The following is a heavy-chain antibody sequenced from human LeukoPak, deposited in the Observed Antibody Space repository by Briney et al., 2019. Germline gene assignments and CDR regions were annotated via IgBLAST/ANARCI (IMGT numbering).Heavy chain of an antibody. V-gene: IGHV1-46*01. CDR2: TNPSGGST. CDR3: ASTGYCSGGSCYAGTDAFDI. Sequence: ASVKASCKASGYTXTSYYMHGVRQAPGQGLEWMGITNPSGGSTSYAQKFQGRVTMTGDTSTSTVYMELSSLRSEDTAVYYCASTGYCSGGSCYAGTDAFDIWGQGTMVTVSS. CDR1: GYTXTSYY. D-gene: IGHD2-15*01. J-gene: IGHJ3*02.